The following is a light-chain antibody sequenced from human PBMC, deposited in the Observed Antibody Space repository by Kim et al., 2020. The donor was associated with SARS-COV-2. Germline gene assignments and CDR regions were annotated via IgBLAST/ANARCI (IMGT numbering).Light chain of an antibody. J-gene: IGLJ2*01. Sequence: GQKVTISGSGSSSNIGNNYVSWCQQVPETAPKLLIYDNNKRPSGIPDRFSGSKSGTSATLGITGLQTGDEADYYCGTWDTSLSTGLFGGGTQLTVL. CDR1: SSNIGNNY. V-gene: IGLV1-51*01. CDR3: GTWDTSLSTGL. CDR2: DNN.